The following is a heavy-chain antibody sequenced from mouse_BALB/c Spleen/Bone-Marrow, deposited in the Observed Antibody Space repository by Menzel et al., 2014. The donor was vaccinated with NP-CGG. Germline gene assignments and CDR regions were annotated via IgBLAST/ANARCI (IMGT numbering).Heavy chain of an antibody. Sequence: DVKLVESGGGLVQPGGSLRLSCATSGFTFTDYYMSWVRQPPGKALEWLGFIRNEPNGYTTEYSASVKGRFTISRDNSQSILYLQMNTLRVEDSATYYCTRDMGLLRFDYWGQGTTLTVSS. CDR1: GFTFTDYY. V-gene: IGHV7-3*02. J-gene: IGHJ2*01. CDR2: IRNEPNGYTT. CDR3: TRDMGLLRFDY. D-gene: IGHD1-1*01.